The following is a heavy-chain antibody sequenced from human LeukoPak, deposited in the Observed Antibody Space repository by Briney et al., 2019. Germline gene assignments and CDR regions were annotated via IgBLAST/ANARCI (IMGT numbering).Heavy chain of an antibody. J-gene: IGHJ6*02. Sequence: GGSLRLSCAASGFTFSSHAMLWVRQAPGKGLEWVAVISYDGSNKYYADSVKGRFTISRDNSKNTLYLQMNSLRAEDTAVYYCARDRNDYYDFWSGSGYYYYGMDVWGQGTTVTVSS. CDR1: GFTFSSHA. D-gene: IGHD3-3*01. CDR2: ISYDGSNK. CDR3: ARDRNDYYDFWSGSGYYYYGMDV. V-gene: IGHV3-30*04.